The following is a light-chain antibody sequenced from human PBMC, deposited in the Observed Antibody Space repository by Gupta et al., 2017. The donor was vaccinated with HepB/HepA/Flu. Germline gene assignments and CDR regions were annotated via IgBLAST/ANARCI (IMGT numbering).Light chain of an antibody. V-gene: IGLV1-40*01. CDR1: SSNIGADYD. CDR2: GNT. Sequence: QSVLTQPPSVSGAPGQRVTISCTGSSSNIGADYDVHWYQQLPGTAPKLLIYGNTNRPSGVPDRLSASKSGTSASLAITGLQAEDEADYYCQSYDSSLSGVVFGGGTKLTVL. CDR3: QSYDSSLSGVV. J-gene: IGLJ2*01.